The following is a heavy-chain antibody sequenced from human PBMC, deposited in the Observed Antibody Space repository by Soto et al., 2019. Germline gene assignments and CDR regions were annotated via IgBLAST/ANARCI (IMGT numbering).Heavy chain of an antibody. V-gene: IGHV3-11*01. Sequence: QGQLVESGGGLVKPGGSLRLSCAGSGFSISDYYMSWIRQAPGKGLEWVSYISSSGYTIYYADSVKGRFTISRDNAKNSLYLQMDSLRAEDTAVYYCAREGQWDQTRDYWSQGSLVTVSS. CDR1: GFSISDYY. D-gene: IGHD1-26*01. J-gene: IGHJ4*02. CDR2: ISSSGYTI. CDR3: AREGQWDQTRDY.